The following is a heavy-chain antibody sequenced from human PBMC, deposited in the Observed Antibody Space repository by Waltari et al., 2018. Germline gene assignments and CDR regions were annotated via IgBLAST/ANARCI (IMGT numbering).Heavy chain of an antibody. V-gene: IGHV1-2*02. J-gene: IGHJ5*02. CDR2: INPNSGGT. CDR1: GYTFTGYY. Sequence: QVQLVQSGAEVKKPGASVKVSCKASGYTFTGYYMHWVRQAPGQGLEWMGWINPNSGGTNYAQKFQGRVTMTRDTSISTAYMELSRLRSDDTAVYYCAKVVAARYLSYNWFDPWGQGTLVTVSS. CDR3: AKVVAARYLSYNWFDP. D-gene: IGHD2-15*01.